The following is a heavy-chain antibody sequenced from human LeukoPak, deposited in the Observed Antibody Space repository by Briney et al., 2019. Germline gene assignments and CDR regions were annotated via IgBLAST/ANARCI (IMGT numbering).Heavy chain of an antibody. CDR2: ISAYNGNT. Sequence: ASVKVSCKASGYTFTSYGISWVRQAPGQGPEWMGWISAYNGNTNYAQKLQGRVTMTTDTSTSTAYMELRSLRSDDTAVYYCARDLYDSSGYHIDYWGQGTLVTVSS. J-gene: IGHJ4*02. V-gene: IGHV1-18*01. D-gene: IGHD3-22*01. CDR1: GYTFTSYG. CDR3: ARDLYDSSGYHIDY.